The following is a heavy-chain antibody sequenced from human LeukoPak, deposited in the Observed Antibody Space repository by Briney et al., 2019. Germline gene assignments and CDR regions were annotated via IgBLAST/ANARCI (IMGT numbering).Heavy chain of an antibody. Sequence: SETLSLTCTVSGGSISSDGYYWGWIRQPPGKGLEWIGYIYHSGSTYYNPSLKSRVTISVDRSKNQFSLKLSSVTAADTAVYYCARGATTPGDYWGQGTLVTVSS. D-gene: IGHD1-26*01. V-gene: IGHV4-30-2*01. J-gene: IGHJ4*02. CDR1: GGSISSDGYY. CDR2: IYHSGST. CDR3: ARGATTPGDY.